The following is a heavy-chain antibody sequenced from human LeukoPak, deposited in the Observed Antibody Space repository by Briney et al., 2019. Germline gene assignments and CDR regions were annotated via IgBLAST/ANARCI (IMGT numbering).Heavy chain of an antibody. CDR2: IYYSGST. CDR1: GGSINSYY. J-gene: IGHJ5*02. V-gene: IGHV4-59*01. Sequence: PSGTLSLTCTVSGGSINSYYWSWIRQPPREGLEWIGYIYYSGSTNYNLSLKSRVTISVDTSKNQFSLKLSSVTAADTAVYYCARDRGQWLLNWFDPWGQGTLVTVSS. CDR3: ARDRGQWLLNWFDP. D-gene: IGHD6-19*01.